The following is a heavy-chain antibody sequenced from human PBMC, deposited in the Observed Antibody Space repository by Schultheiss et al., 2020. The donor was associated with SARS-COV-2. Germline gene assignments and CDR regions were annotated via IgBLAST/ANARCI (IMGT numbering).Heavy chain of an antibody. CDR1: GGSISSYY. V-gene: IGHV4-4*07. CDR2: IYTSGST. Sequence: SETLSLTCTVSGGSISSYYWSWIRQPAGKGLEWIGRIYTSGSTYYNPSLKSRVTISVDTSKNQFSLKLSSVTAADTAVYYCARAPTVTKAFDIWGQGTMVTVSS. D-gene: IGHD4-17*01. J-gene: IGHJ3*02. CDR3: ARAPTVTKAFDI.